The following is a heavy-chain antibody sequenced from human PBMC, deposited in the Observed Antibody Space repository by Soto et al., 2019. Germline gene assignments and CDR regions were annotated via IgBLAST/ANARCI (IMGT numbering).Heavy chain of an antibody. CDR2: VHQFVGT. V-gene: IGHV4-4*02. J-gene: IGHJ4*02. CDR1: GGSIYTDDW. Sequence: QVRLQESGPGLVEPSGTLSLTCAVSGGSIYTDDWWTWVRQTPGKGLEGIGEVHQFVGTNYNPSLRSLVTISIAKSNNQFSLELTSVTAADTSVDYCANWGGLNFPSLYWGPGTLVTVSS. D-gene: IGHD3-16*01. CDR3: ANWGGLNFPSLY.